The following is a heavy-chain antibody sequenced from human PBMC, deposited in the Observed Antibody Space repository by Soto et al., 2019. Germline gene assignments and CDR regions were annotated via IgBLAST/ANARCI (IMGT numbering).Heavy chain of an antibody. CDR2: ISTTGGST. CDR3: AKDRVSGSDFDY. Sequence: QLLESGGGLVQPGGSLRLSCEASGFTFSTYAMNWVRQAPGKGLEWVSLISTTGGSTYYAGSVKGRFTISRDNSKNTLFLQMTSLRAEDTAVYYCAKDRVSGSDFDYWGQGTLVTVFS. V-gene: IGHV3-23*01. CDR1: GFTFSTYA. J-gene: IGHJ4*02. D-gene: IGHD1-26*01.